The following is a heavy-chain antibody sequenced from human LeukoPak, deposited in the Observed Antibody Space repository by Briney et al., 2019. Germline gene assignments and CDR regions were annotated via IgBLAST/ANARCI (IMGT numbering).Heavy chain of an antibody. D-gene: IGHD3-22*01. Sequence: SVKVSCKASGGTFSSYAISWVRQAPGQGLEWMGGIIPIFGTANYAQKFQGRVTITADESTSTAYTELSSLRSEDTAVYYCAREGYDSSGSIEYFQHWGQGTLVTVSS. CDR2: IIPIFGTA. V-gene: IGHV1-69*13. CDR1: GGTFSSYA. CDR3: AREGYDSSGSIEYFQH. J-gene: IGHJ1*01.